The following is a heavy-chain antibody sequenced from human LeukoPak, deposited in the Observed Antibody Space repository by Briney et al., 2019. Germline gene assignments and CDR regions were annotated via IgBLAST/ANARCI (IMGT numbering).Heavy chain of an antibody. D-gene: IGHD2-15*01. CDR2: IIPILGIA. V-gene: IGHV1-69*04. CDR3: AGQAAADAFDI. CDR1: GGPFSSYA. J-gene: IGHJ3*02. Sequence: GASVKVSCKASGGPFSSYAISWVRQAPGQGLGWLGRIIPILGIANYAQKFQGRVTITADKSTSTAYMELSSLRSEDTAVYYCAGQAAADAFDIWGQGTMVTVSS.